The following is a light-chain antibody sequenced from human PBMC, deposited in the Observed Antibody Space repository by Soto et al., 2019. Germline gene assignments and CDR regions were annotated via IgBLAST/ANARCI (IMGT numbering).Light chain of an antibody. V-gene: IGKV3-20*01. CDR1: QSISLNY. CDR3: QQYGDSSFT. J-gene: IGKJ3*01. CDR2: GVC. Sequence: EIVLTQSPGTLSLSPGERAILSCRASQSISLNYLAWYQHKPGQAPRLLISGVCRRATGIPDRFSGSGSGTDFTLAISRLEPEDFAVYYCQQYGDSSFTFGPGTKVEIK.